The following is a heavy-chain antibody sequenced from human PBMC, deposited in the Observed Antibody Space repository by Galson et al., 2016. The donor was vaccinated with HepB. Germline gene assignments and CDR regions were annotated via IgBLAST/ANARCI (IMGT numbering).Heavy chain of an antibody. D-gene: IGHD3-3*01. CDR1: GFNFSTYG. J-gene: IGHJ6*02. CDR3: AREAYYDFWSGYYGYDFYDYGMDV. V-gene: IGHV3-33*01. CDR2: IWYDENNK. Sequence: SLRLSCAASGFNFSTYGMHWVRQAPGEGLEWVALIWYDENNKNYADSVKGRFTISRDNSKNTLHLQMNSLRAEDTAVYYCAREAYYDFWSGYYGYDFYDYGMDVWGQGTAVTVSS.